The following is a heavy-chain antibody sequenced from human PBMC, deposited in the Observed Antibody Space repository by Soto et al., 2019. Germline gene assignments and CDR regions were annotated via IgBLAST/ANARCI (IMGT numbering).Heavy chain of an antibody. CDR1: AYTFTSYG. Sequence: ASVKVSCKXSAYTFTSYGINWVRHAPGQGLEWMGWMNPNSGNTGYAQKFQGRVTMTRNTSISTAYMELSSLRSEDTAVYYCARVPSYYYDSSAPDTDYWGQGTLVTVSS. D-gene: IGHD3-22*01. CDR2: MNPNSGNT. CDR3: ARVPSYYYDSSAPDTDY. V-gene: IGHV1-8*01. J-gene: IGHJ4*02.